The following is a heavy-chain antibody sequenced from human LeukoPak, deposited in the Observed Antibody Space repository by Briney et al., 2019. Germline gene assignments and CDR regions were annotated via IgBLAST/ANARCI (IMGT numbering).Heavy chain of an antibody. CDR1: GGSFSGYY. J-gene: IGHJ1*01. D-gene: IGHD6-6*01. V-gene: IGHV4-34*01. Sequence: SETLSLTCAVYGGSFSGYYWSWIRQPPGKGLEWIGEINRSGSTNYNPSLKSRVTISVDTSKNQFSLKLSSVTAADTAVYYCARTYSSSSKYFQHWGQGTLVTVSS. CDR2: INRSGST. CDR3: ARTYSSSSKYFQH.